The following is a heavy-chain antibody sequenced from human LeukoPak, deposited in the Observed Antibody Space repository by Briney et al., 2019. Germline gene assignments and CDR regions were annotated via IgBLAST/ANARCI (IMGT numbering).Heavy chain of an antibody. J-gene: IGHJ5*02. CDR3: ARGESLRGNPYNWFDP. V-gene: IGHV1-46*01. D-gene: IGHD1-14*01. CDR1: GYTFTSYY. Sequence: GASVKVSCKASGYTFTSYYMHWVRQAPGQGLEWMGIINPSGGSTSYAQKFQGRVTMTRDTSTSTVYMELSSLRSEDTAVYYCARGESLRGNPYNWFDPWGQGTLVTVSS. CDR2: INPSGGST.